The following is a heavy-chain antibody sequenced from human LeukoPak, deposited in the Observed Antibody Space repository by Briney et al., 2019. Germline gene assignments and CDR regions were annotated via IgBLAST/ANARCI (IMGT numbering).Heavy chain of an antibody. CDR1: GFTFSSYG. V-gene: IGHV3-33*01. J-gene: IGHJ4*02. CDR3: ARDLDCSSTSCTYYFDY. CDR2: IWYDGSNK. Sequence: GGPLRLSCAASGFTFSSYGMHWVRQAPGKGLEWVAVIWYDGSNKYYADSVKGRFTISRDNSKNTLYLQMNSLRAEDTAVYYCARDLDCSSTSCTYYFDYWGQGTLVTVYS. D-gene: IGHD2-2*01.